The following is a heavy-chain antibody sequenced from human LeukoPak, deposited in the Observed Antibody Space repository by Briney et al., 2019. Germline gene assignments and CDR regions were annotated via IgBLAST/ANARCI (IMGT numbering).Heavy chain of an antibody. V-gene: IGHV3-72*01. CDR2: TRDKANSYTT. CDR3: ARDGY. CDR1: GFTFSDHY. J-gene: IGHJ4*02. Sequence: PGGSLRLSCAASGFTFSDHYMDWVRQAPGKGLEWVGRTRDKANSYTTEYAASVKGRFTISRDDSKNSLYLQMNSLKTEDTAVYYCARDGYWGQGTLVTVSS.